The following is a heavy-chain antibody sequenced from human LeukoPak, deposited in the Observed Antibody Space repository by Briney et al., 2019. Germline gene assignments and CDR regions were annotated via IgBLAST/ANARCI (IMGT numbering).Heavy chain of an antibody. Sequence: SETLSLTCTVSGGSISSGGYYWSWIRQPPWKGLEWIGYIYPSGSTYYNASLKSRVTISVDRSKNQFSLKLSSVTAADTAVYYCAVITGDFYFDYWGQGTLVTVSS. J-gene: IGHJ4*02. D-gene: IGHD7-27*01. V-gene: IGHV4-30-2*01. CDR2: IYPSGST. CDR1: GGSISSGGYY. CDR3: AVITGDFYFDY.